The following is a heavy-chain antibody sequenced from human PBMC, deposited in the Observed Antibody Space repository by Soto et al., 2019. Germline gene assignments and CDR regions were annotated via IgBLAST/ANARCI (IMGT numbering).Heavy chain of an antibody. J-gene: IGHJ4*02. Sequence: PGGSLRLSCAASGFTFSNYWMHWVRQAPGEGLVWVSHINSDGSSTTYADSVKGRFTISRDNAKNTLYLQMNSLRAEDTALYYCARDLPGTGIDYWGQGTLVTVS. V-gene: IGHV3-74*03. D-gene: IGHD3-10*01. CDR1: GFTFSNYW. CDR2: INSDGSST. CDR3: ARDLPGTGIDY.